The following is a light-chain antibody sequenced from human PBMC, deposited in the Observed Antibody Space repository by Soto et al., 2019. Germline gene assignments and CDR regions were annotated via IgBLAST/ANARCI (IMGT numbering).Light chain of an antibody. CDR3: QQYGGSSRT. V-gene: IGKV3-20*01. CDR2: ETY. J-gene: IGKJ1*01. CDR1: QSVRNNY. Sequence: IVLTQSPDTLSLSPGERVTLSCRASQSVRNNYLAWYQQKPGQAPRLLIYETYRRATGIPDRFSGSGSGIDFTLTIRRLEPEDFEVYLCQQYGGSSRTFGLGTKVDIK.